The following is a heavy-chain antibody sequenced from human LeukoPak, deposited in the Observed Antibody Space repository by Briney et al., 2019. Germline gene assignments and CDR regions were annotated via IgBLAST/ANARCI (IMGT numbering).Heavy chain of an antibody. CDR3: ASWRGYSSGWSGPFDY. CDR2: IDPNDGGA. V-gene: IGHV1-2*02. CDR1: GYTFTAYF. J-gene: IGHJ4*02. Sequence: ASVKVSCKASGYTFTAYFMHWVRQAPGQGLEWMGWIDPNDGGAKYAQKFQGRVTMTRDTSIGTAFMEVSSLRSDDTAVYYCASWRGYSSGWSGPFDYWGQGTLVTVSS. D-gene: IGHD6-19*01.